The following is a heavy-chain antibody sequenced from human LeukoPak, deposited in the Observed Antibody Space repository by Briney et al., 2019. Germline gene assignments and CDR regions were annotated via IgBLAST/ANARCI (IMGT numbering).Heavy chain of an antibody. Sequence: ASVKVSCKASGGTLSSYAISWVRQAPGQGLEWMGWISAYNGNANYAQKLQGRVTMTTDTSTSTAYMELRSLRSDDTAVYYCARRFVSDFWSGPNWFDPWGQGTLVTVSS. CDR2: ISAYNGNA. V-gene: IGHV1-18*01. J-gene: IGHJ5*02. CDR3: ARRFVSDFWSGPNWFDP. CDR1: GGTLSSYA. D-gene: IGHD3-3*01.